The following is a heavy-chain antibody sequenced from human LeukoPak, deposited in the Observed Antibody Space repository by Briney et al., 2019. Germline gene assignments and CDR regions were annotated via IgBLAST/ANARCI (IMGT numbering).Heavy chain of an antibody. CDR3: AVVDMRNYFDY. CDR1: GGTFSSYA. V-gene: IGHV1-69*04. J-gene: IGHJ4*02. CDR2: IIPILGIA. D-gene: IGHD5-12*01. Sequence: SVKVSCKASGGTFSSYAISWVRQAPGQGLEWMGRIIPILGIANYAQKFQGRVTITADKSTSTAYMELSSLRSEDTAVYYCAVVDMRNYFDYWGQGTLVTVSS.